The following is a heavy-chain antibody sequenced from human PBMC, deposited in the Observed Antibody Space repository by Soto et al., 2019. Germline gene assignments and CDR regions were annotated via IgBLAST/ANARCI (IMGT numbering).Heavy chain of an antibody. CDR2: IWYDGSNE. V-gene: IGHV3-33*01. CDR3: ARSPTDSSGYYYGAFDI. CDR1: GFTFSSYG. D-gene: IGHD3-22*01. Sequence: QVQLVESGGGVVQPGRSLRLSCAASGFTFSSYGMHWVRQAPGKGLEWVAVIWYDGSNEYYADSVKGRFTISRDNSKNTLYLQMNSLRAEDTAVYYCARSPTDSSGYYYGAFDIWGQGTMVTVSS. J-gene: IGHJ3*02.